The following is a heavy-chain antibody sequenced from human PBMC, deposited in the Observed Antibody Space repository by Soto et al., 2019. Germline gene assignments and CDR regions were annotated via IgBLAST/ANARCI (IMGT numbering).Heavy chain of an antibody. CDR2: ISGSGGST. V-gene: IGHV3-23*01. J-gene: IGHJ6*02. CDR3: AKDDYGGNSDTFDYYGMDV. Sequence: PGGSLRLSCAASGFTFSSYAMSWVRQAPGKGLEWVSAISGSGGSTYYADSVKGRFTISRDNSKNTLYLQMNSLRAEDTAVYYCAKDDYGGNSDTFDYYGMDVWGQGTTVTVSS. CDR1: GFTFSSYA. D-gene: IGHD4-17*01.